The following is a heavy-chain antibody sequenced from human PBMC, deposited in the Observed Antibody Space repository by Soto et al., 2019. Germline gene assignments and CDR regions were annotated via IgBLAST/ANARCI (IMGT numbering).Heavy chain of an antibody. D-gene: IGHD3-22*01. V-gene: IGHV4-59*01. J-gene: IGHJ4*02. Sequence: SETLSLACTVSGDSISTYYLTWIRQPPGKGLEWIGHIYYTGSTNYNPSLKSRVTVSVDTSKNQFSLKLSSVTAADTAVYYCARATYYYDRSGYLYYFPYWGQVTLVTVS. CDR3: ARATYYYDRSGYLYYFPY. CDR2: IYYTGST. CDR1: GDSISTYY.